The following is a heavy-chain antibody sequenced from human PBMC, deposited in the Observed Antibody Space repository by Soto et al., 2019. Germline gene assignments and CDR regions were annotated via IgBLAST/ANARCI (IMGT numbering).Heavy chain of an antibody. CDR2: IDPSDSYT. CDR1: GYSFTSYW. J-gene: IGHJ6*04. D-gene: IGHD3-3*01. V-gene: IGHV5-10-1*01. CDR3: ARLRIFDYYYGTDV. Sequence: PEESLKISCKGSGYSFTSYWISWVRQMPGKGLEWMGRIDPSDSYTNYSPSLQGHVTISADKSISTAYLQWSSLKASDNAMYYCARLRIFDYYYGTDVRRKGTTVTVSS.